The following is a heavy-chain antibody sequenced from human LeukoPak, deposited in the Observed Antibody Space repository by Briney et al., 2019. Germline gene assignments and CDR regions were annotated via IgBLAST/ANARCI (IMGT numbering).Heavy chain of an antibody. D-gene: IGHD5-12*01. Sequence: GRSLRLSCAASGFTFDDYAMHWVRHAPGKGLEWVSSISSSSSFIYYADSVKGRFTISRDNAKKSLYLQMNSLRAEDTAVYYCACTSGYDFSSYYYYYMDVWGKGTTVTVSS. CDR1: GFTFDDYA. CDR2: ISSSSSFI. V-gene: IGHV3-21*01. CDR3: ACTSGYDFSSYYYYYMDV. J-gene: IGHJ6*03.